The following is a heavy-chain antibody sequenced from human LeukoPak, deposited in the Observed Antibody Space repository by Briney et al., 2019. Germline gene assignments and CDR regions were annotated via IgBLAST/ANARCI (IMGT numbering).Heavy chain of an antibody. Sequence: PGGSLRLSCAASGFTFSSYSMNWVRQAPGKGLEWVSSISSSSSYIYYADSVKGRFTISRDNAKNSLYLQMNSLRAEDTAVYYCARGSEQQWLVLGYWGHGTLVTVSS. CDR3: ARGSEQQWLVLGY. CDR1: GFTFSSYS. J-gene: IGHJ4*01. D-gene: IGHD6-19*01. CDR2: ISSSSSYI. V-gene: IGHV3-21*01.